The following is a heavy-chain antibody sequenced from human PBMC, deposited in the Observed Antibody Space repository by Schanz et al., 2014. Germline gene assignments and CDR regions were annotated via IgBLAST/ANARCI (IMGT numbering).Heavy chain of an antibody. V-gene: IGHV3-30-3*01. D-gene: IGHD5-12*01. CDR2: ISNDGSIK. CDR3: ASPSGYSGYGTYFDF. J-gene: IGHJ4*02. Sequence: QVQLLQFGGGVVQPGRSLRLSCAASGFTFSSYAMHWVRQAPGKGLEWVALISNDGSIKYYADSVEGRCTISRDNSRNTLYLQMNSLRTEDTAVYYCASPSGYSGYGTYFDFWGQGTLVTVSS. CDR1: GFTFSSYA.